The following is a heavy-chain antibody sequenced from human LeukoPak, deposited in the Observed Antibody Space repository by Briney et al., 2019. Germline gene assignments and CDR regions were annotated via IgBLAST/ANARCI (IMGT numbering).Heavy chain of an antibody. J-gene: IGHJ4*02. V-gene: IGHV3-73*01. Sequence: GGSVRLSCAAYGFTFSGSDMMWVRQASGKGREGVGRIRSKADNYATTYAASVKGRFTISRDDSKNTAYLQMNSLKTEDTAVYYCTSGGIYYDSSSSYYGSDYWGQGTLVTVSS. CDR3: TSGGIYYDSSSSYYGSDY. CDR1: GFTFSGSD. CDR2: IRSKADNYAT. D-gene: IGHD3-22*01.